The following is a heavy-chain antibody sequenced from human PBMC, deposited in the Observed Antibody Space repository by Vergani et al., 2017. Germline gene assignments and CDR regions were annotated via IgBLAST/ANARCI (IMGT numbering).Heavy chain of an antibody. D-gene: IGHD3-22*01. CDR3: EHSREHDSSGWPDAFDI. Sequence: QITLKESGPTLVKPTQTLTLTCTSSGFSFSTSGVGLGWLRQPPGKAMEWLALIYWNDDKCYSPSLKSRPTVTKDTAKNQEVLTMTNMDPVDTATYYCEHSREHDSSGWPDAFDIWGQGTMVTVSS. CDR2: IYWNDDK. J-gene: IGHJ3*02. CDR1: GFSFSTSGVG. V-gene: IGHV2-5*01.